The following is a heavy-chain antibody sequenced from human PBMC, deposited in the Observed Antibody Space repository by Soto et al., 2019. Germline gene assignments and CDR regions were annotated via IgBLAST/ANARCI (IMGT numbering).Heavy chain of an antibody. CDR1: GFTFSSYS. D-gene: IGHD3-3*01. CDR3: VRDLYYDFWSGYYTPTFDY. CDR2: ISSSSSTI. J-gene: IGHJ4*02. Sequence: GGSLRLSCAASGFTFSSYSMNWVRQAPGKGLEWVSYISSSSSTIYYADSVKGRFTISRDNAKNSLYLQMNSLRAEDTAVYYCVRDLYYDFWSGYYTPTFDYWGQGTLVTVSS. V-gene: IGHV3-48*01.